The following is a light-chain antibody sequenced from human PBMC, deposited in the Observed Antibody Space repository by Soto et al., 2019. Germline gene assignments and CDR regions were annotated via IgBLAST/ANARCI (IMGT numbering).Light chain of an antibody. Sequence: QSVLTQPASVSGSPGQSITISCTGTSSDVGGYNYVSWYQQHPGKAPKLMIYEVSNRPSGVSNRFSGSKSGNTASLTISGLQAEDEADYYCSSYTSSSTLDVVFGGGTKVTVX. CDR1: SSDVGGYNY. CDR2: EVS. J-gene: IGLJ2*01. CDR3: SSYTSSSTLDVV. V-gene: IGLV2-14*01.